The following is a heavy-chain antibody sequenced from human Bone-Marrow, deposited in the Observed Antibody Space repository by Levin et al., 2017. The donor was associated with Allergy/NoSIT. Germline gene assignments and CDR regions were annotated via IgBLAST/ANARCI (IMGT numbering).Heavy chain of an antibody. D-gene: IGHD1-14*01. CDR1: GFSLSSPGLG. J-gene: IGHJ4*02. Sequence: SGPTLVKPTQTLTLTCTFSGFSLSSPGLGVGWIRQPPGKALEWLAFIYGSDDKYYSPSLKTRLNITKDSSKNQVILTMTDMDPVDTATYYCARTSLLAPRTDLDYWGQGTLFTVSS. CDR2: IYGSDDK. CDR3: ARTSLLAPRTDLDY. V-gene: IGHV2-5*01.